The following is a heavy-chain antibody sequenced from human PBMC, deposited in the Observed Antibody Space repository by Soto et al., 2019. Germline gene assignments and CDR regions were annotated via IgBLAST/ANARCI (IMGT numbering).Heavy chain of an antibody. D-gene: IGHD1-26*01. Sequence: RASVKVSCKASGYTFTTYGFTWVRQAPGQGLEWMGWISANSGNTHYAQKLQGRVTLTTDTSTTTAYMELRSLRSDDTAVYYCARAARDSSGSYSIYWGQGTLVTVSS. CDR2: ISANSGNT. CDR3: ARAARDSSGSYSIY. J-gene: IGHJ4*02. V-gene: IGHV1-18*01. CDR1: GYTFTTYG.